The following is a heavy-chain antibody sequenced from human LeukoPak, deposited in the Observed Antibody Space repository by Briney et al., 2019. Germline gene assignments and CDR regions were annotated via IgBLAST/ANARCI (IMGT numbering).Heavy chain of an antibody. D-gene: IGHD4-17*01. J-gene: IGHJ5*02. CDR2: IYYSGST. Sequence: SETLSLTCTVSGGSISSYYWSWIRQPPGKGLEWIGSIYYSGSTYYNPSLKSRVTISVDTSKNQFSLKLSSVTAADTAVYYCAKSVGDYANWFDPWGQGTLVTVSS. CDR3: AKSVGDYANWFDP. V-gene: IGHV4-59*12. CDR1: GGSISSYY.